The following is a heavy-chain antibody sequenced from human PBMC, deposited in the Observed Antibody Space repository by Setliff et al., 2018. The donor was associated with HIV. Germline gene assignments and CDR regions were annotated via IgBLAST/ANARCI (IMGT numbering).Heavy chain of an antibody. D-gene: IGHD3-22*01. J-gene: IGHJ2*01. CDR3: ARAPGISGFFYWYFDL. V-gene: IGHV1-69*05. CDR2: IVPIFSTA. Sequence: ASVKVSCKASGGTFSSYAISWVRQAPGQGREWMGGIVPIFSTANYAQKFQGRVTITTDESTSTAYMDLSSLRSEDTAVYYCARAPGISGFFYWYFDLWGRGTLVTVSS. CDR1: GGTFSSYA.